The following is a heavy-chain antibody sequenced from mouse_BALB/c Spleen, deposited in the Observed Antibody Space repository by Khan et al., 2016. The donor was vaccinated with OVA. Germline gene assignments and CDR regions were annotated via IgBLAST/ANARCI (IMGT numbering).Heavy chain of an antibody. CDR3: SRQGGGYFSWFAY. J-gene: IGHJ3*01. CDR2: ILPGSDSP. Sequence: VQLQESGTELLKPGASVKISCKATGYTFSSYWIEWIKQRSGHGLEWIGEILPGSDSPNYNERFMGKATFTADTSSNTAYMQLSSLTCEDSAVNYCSRQGGGYFSWFAYWGQGTLVTVSA. V-gene: IGHV1-9*01. CDR1: GYTFSSYW. D-gene: IGHD2-3*01.